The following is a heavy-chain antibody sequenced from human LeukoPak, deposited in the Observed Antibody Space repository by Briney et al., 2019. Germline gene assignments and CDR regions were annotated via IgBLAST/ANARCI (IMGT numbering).Heavy chain of an antibody. D-gene: IGHD2-21*02. CDR3: ALLVTAKPNYFDY. CDR2: MNPNSGNT. J-gene: IGHJ4*02. Sequence: ASVKVSCKASGYTFTSYDINWVRQATGQGLEWMGWMNPNSGNTGYAQKFQGRVTMTRNTSISTAYMELSSLRSEDTAVYYCALLVTAKPNYFDYWGQGTLVTVSS. CDR1: GYTFTSYD. V-gene: IGHV1-8*01.